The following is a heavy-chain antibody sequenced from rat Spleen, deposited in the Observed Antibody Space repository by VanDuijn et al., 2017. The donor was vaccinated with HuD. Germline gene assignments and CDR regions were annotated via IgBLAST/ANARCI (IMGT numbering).Heavy chain of an antibody. CDR3: ATQDYDGAYYYGWFAY. J-gene: IGHJ3*01. CDR2: ISNARGIT. V-gene: IGHV5-31*01. Sequence: EVQLVESGGGLVQPGRSLKLSCVASGFTFNNYWMTWVRQVPGMGLEWIASISNARGITYYPDSVKGRFTISRDIANSTLYLRMNSLRSEDTATYYCATQDYDGAYYYGWFAYWGLGTLVTVSS. D-gene: IGHD1-12*02. CDR1: GFTFNNYW.